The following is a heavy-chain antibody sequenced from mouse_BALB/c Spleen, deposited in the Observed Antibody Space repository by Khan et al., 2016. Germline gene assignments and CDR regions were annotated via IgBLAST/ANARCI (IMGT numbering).Heavy chain of an antibody. CDR2: ISYSGST. CDR1: GYSITSDYA. Sequence: EVQLQESGPGLVKPSQSLFLTCTVTGYSITSDYAWNWIRQFPGKKLEWMGYISYSGSTSSNPSLKSRIYITRDTSKNQLFLTLNSVTTEDIATHFWAREPCAMDYWGQRTSVTVS. V-gene: IGHV3-2*02. CDR3: AREPCAMDY. J-gene: IGHJ4*01.